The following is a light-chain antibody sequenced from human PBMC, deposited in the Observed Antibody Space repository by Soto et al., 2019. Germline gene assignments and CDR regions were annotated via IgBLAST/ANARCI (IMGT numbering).Light chain of an antibody. J-gene: IGLJ2*01. V-gene: IGLV2-14*01. CDR1: STDVGRYDY. CDR3: SSYTSPNTHVL. Sequence: QSALTQTASVSGAPGQSGTISCTGTSTDVGRYDYVSWYQQHRNKSPNLIIYEVSNRPSGVYDHFAGSKSGNTASLTISGLRAEDEADYYCSSYTSPNTHVLLGGGTKRTVL. CDR2: EVS.